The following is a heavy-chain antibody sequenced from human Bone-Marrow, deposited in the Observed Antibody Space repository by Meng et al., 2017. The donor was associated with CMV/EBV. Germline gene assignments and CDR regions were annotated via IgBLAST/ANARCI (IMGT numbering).Heavy chain of an antibody. D-gene: IGHD3-3*01. CDR3: ARDRGHPFTIFGVVGQDQKYFQH. CDR2: INPNSGGT. Sequence: ASVKVSCKASGYTFTGYYMYWVRQAPGQGLEWMGWINPNSGGTNYAQKFQGRVTMTRDTSISTAYMELNRLRSDDTAVYYCARDRGHPFTIFGVVGQDQKYFQHWGQGTRVTVSS. V-gene: IGHV1-2*02. J-gene: IGHJ1*01. CDR1: GYTFTGYY.